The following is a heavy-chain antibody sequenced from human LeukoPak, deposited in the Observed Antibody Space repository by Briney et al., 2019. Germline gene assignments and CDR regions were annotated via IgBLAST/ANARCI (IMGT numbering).Heavy chain of an antibody. Sequence: SQTLSLTCTVSGGSISSGSYYWSWIRQLAGKGLEWIGRIYTSGSTNYNPSLKSRVTISVDTSKNQFSLKLSSVAAADTAVYYCARADLGYCSSTSCYPFFGYWGQGTLVTVSS. CDR3: ARADLGYCSSTSCYPFFGY. CDR2: IYTSGST. CDR1: GGSISSGSYY. J-gene: IGHJ4*02. V-gene: IGHV4-61*02. D-gene: IGHD2-2*01.